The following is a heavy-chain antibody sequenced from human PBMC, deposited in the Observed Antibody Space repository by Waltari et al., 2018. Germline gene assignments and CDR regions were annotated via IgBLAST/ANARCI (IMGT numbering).Heavy chain of an antibody. CDR2: IRFDGSSQ. V-gene: IGHV3-30*02. Sequence: QVQLVESGGGVVQPGGSLSLSCAASGFSFSSYDMHWVRQAPGKGLEWVAFIRFDGSSQYYADSMEGRFTISRDNSKKTLYLQMNSLRPEDTSVYYCAKDGGGQQLVEWGQGTLVTVSS. D-gene: IGHD6-13*01. CDR3: AKDGGGQQLVE. J-gene: IGHJ4*02. CDR1: GFSFSSYD.